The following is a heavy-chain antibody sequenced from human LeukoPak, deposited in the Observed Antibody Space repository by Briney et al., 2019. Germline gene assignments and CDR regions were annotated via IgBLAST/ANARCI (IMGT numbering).Heavy chain of an antibody. D-gene: IGHD1-26*01. Sequence: GGSLRLSCAASGFTFSSYSMNWVRQAPGKGLEWVSYISSSSSTIYYADSVKGRFTISKDNAKNSLYLQMNSLRAEDTAVYYCARGEWGDVFDIWGQGTMVTVSS. CDR2: ISSSSSTI. J-gene: IGHJ3*02. CDR1: GFTFSSYS. CDR3: ARGEWGDVFDI. V-gene: IGHV3-48*01.